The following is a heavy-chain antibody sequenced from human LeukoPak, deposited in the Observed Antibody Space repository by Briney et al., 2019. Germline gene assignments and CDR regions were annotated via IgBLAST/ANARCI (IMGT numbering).Heavy chain of an antibody. CDR2: ISYDGSNK. Sequence: GRSLRLSCAASGFTFSIYGMHWVRQAPGKGLEWVAVISYDGSNKYYADSVKGRFTISRDNAKNSLYLQMNSLRAEDTAVYYCARDRDGYKQGAFDIWGQGTMVTVSS. D-gene: IGHD5-24*01. J-gene: IGHJ3*02. CDR1: GFTFSIYG. V-gene: IGHV3-33*05. CDR3: ARDRDGYKQGAFDI.